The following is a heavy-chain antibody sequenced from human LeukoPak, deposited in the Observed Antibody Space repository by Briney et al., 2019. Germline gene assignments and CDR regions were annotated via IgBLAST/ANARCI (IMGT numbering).Heavy chain of an antibody. CDR1: GGSFSGYY. CDR2: INHSGST. J-gene: IGHJ5*02. CDR3: ARGRGSTYYYGSGSYYSGGWFDP. Sequence: SETLSLTCAVYGGSFSGYYWSWIRQPPGKGLEWIGEINHSGSTNYNPSLKSRVTISVDTSKNQFSLKLSSVTAADTAVYYCARGRGSTYYYGSGSYYSGGWFDPWAREPWSPSPQ. V-gene: IGHV4-34*01. D-gene: IGHD3-10*01.